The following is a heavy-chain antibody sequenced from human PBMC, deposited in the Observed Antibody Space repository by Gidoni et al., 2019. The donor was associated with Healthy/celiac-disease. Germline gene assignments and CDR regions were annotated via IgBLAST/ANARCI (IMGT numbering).Heavy chain of an antibody. Sequence: QVQLQQWGAGLLKPSETLSLTCAVYGGSFSGYYWSWIRQPPGKGLEWIGEINHSGSTNYNPSLKSRVTISVDTSKNQFSLKLSSVTAADTAVYYCARGVRYCSSTSCPPAYYYYGMDVWGQGTTVTVSS. J-gene: IGHJ6*02. CDR1: GGSFSGYY. CDR2: INHSGST. CDR3: ARGVRYCSSTSCPPAYYYYGMDV. D-gene: IGHD2-2*01. V-gene: IGHV4-34*01.